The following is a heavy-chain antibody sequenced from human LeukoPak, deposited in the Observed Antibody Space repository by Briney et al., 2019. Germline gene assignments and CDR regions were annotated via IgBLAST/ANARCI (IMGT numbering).Heavy chain of an antibody. J-gene: IGHJ4*02. CDR3: ARSSGYYYYYFDY. V-gene: IGHV4-59*01. CDR1: GGSISSYY. CDR2: IYYSGST. Sequence: SETLSLTCTVSGGSISSYYWSWIRQPPGKGLEWIGHIYYSGSTNYNPSLKSRVTISVDTSKNQFSLKLISVTAADTAVYYCARSSGYYYYYFDYWGQGTLVAVSS. D-gene: IGHD3-22*01.